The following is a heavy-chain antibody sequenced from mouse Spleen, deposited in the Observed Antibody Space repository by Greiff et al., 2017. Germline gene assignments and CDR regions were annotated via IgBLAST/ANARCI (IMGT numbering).Heavy chain of an antibody. CDR3: ARGGVYDGYSDY. J-gene: IGHJ2*01. CDR2: IYPGSGNT. D-gene: IGHD2-3*01. Sequence: QVQLKESGAELVRPGASVKLSCKASGYTFTDYYINWVKQRPGQGLEWIARIYPGSGNTYYNEKFKGKATLTAEKSSSTAYMQLSSLTSEDSAVYFCARGGVYDGYSDYWGQGTTLTVSS. CDR1: GYTFTDYY. V-gene: IGHV1-76*01.